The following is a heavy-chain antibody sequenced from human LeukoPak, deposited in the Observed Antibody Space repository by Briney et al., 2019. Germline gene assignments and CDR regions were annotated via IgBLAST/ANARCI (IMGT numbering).Heavy chain of an antibody. D-gene: IGHD2-8*01. CDR1: GYTFTSYD. Sequence: ASVKVSCKASGYTFTSYDINWVRQATGQGLEWMGWMNPNSGNTGYAQKLQGGVTMTRNTSISTAYMELSSLRSEDTAVYYCARGNGYYYYMDVWGKGTTVTVSS. CDR3: ARGNGYYYYMDV. CDR2: MNPNSGNT. J-gene: IGHJ6*03. V-gene: IGHV1-8*01.